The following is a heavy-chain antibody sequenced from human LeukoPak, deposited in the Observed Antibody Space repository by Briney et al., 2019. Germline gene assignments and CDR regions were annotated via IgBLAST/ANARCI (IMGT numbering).Heavy chain of an antibody. CDR1: GVTLSPYG. J-gene: IGHJ5*02. CDR2: ISYEGGTQ. D-gene: IGHD3-10*01. CDR3: AKEGTPQVSTWYDL. Sequence: GGSLRLSCAASGVTLSPYGMHWVRQAPGKGLEWVAVISYEGGTQHYADSVKGRFIISRDNPRNTPYLQMNILRTEDTAVYYCAKEGTPQVSTWYDLWGQGTLVTVSS. V-gene: IGHV3-30*18.